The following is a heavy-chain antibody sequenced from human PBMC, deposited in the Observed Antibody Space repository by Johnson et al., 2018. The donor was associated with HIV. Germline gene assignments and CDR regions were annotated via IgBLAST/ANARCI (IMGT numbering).Heavy chain of an antibody. D-gene: IGHD3-22*01. J-gene: IGHJ3*02. CDR3: ARSEYDYYDSSGYDAFDI. CDR2: INSDGSST. CDR1: GFTFSTNW. V-gene: IGHV3-74*01. Sequence: VQLVESGGDLVQPGGSLRLSCVGSGFTFSTNWMHWVRQAPGKGLVWVSRINSDGSSTSYADSVKGRFTISRDNAKNTLYLQMNSLRAEDTAVYYCARSEYDYYDSSGYDAFDIWGQGTMVTVSS.